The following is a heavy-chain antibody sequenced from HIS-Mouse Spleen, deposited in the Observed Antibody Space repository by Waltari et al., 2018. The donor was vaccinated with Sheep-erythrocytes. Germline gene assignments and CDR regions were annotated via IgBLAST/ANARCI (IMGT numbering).Heavy chain of an antibody. Sequence: EVQLVESGGGLVKPGGSLRLSCAAFGFTFSSYSMHWVRQGPGKGLEWVSSISSSSSYIYYADSVKGRFTISRDNAKNSLYLQMNSLRAEDTAVYYCARDTGTDAFDIWGQGTMVTVSS. J-gene: IGHJ3*02. V-gene: IGHV3-21*01. CDR2: ISSSSSYI. CDR3: ARDTGTDAFDI. D-gene: IGHD1-1*01. CDR1: GFTFSSYS.